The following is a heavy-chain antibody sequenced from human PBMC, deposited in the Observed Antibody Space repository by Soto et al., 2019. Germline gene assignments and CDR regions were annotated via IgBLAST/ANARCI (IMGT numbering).Heavy chain of an antibody. CDR2: ISYDGSNK. J-gene: IGHJ4*02. Sequence: QVQLVESGGGVVQPGRSLRLSCAASGFTFSSYAMHWVRQAPGKGLEWVAVISYDGSNKYYADSVKGRFTISRDNSKNTLYLQMNSLRAEDTAVYYCTPHPSLALADYWAREPWSPSPQ. V-gene: IGHV3-30-3*01. CDR1: GFTFSSYA. CDR3: TPHPSLALADY. D-gene: IGHD6-19*01.